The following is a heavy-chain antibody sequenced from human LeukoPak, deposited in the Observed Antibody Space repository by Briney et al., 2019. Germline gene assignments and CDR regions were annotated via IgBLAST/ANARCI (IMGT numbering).Heavy chain of an antibody. D-gene: IGHD3-9*01. CDR1: GYTFTSYY. V-gene: IGHV1-46*01. CDR3: ARDRSQGYFDWLLSNTNAFDI. J-gene: IGHJ3*02. Sequence: ASVKVSCKASGYTFTSYYMHWVRQAPGQGLEWMGIINPIGGSTSYAQKFQGRVTMTRDTSTSTVYMELSSLRSEDTAVYYCARDRSQGYFDWLLSNTNAFDIWGQGTMVTVSS. CDR2: INPIGGST.